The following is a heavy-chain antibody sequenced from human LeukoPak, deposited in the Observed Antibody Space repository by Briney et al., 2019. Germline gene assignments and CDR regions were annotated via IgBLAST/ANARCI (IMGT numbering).Heavy chain of an antibody. CDR2: MNPNSGNT. D-gene: IGHD5-18*01. J-gene: IGHJ5*02. CDR3: ARGRNGYSYGHNWFDP. CDR1: GYTFTSYD. V-gene: IGHV1-8*01. Sequence: ASVKVSCKASGYTFTSYDINWVRQATGQGLEWMGWMNPNSGNTGYEQKFQGRVTMTRNTSISTAYMELSSLRSEDTAVYYCARGRNGYSYGHNWFDPWGQGTLVTVSS.